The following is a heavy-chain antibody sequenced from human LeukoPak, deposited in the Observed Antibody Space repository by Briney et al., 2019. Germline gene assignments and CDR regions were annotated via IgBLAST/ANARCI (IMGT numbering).Heavy chain of an antibody. V-gene: IGHV3-21*01. CDR3: ARDKVVQPYYYYYYMDV. CDR1: GFTFTSYS. CDR2: ISSSSSYI. J-gene: IGHJ6*03. D-gene: IGHD2-15*01. Sequence: GGSLRLSCAASGFTFTSYSMNWVRQAPGKGLEGVSSISSSSSYIYYADSVKGRFTISRDNAKNSLYLQMNSLRAEDTAVYYCARDKVVQPYYYYYYMDVWGKGTTVTVSS.